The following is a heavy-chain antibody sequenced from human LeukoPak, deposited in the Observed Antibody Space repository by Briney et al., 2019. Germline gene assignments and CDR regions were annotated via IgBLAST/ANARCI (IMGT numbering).Heavy chain of an antibody. CDR1: GYTFTSYA. J-gene: IGHJ6*03. Sequence: ASVKVSCKASGYTFTSYAMNWVRQAPGQGLEWMGWINTNTGNPTYAQGFTGRFVFSLDTSVSTAYLQISSLKAEDTAVYYCAREVSSGWPYYYYYMDVWGKGTTVTVSS. CDR3: AREVSSGWPYYYYYMDV. D-gene: IGHD6-19*01. V-gene: IGHV7-4-1*02. CDR2: INTNTGNP.